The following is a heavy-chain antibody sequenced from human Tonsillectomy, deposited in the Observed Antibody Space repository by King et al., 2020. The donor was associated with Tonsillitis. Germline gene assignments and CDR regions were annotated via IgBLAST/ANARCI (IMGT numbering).Heavy chain of an antibody. V-gene: IGHV3-72*01. CDR1: GFTFSDHY. CDR3: GREAAAGPLDY. J-gene: IGHJ4*02. CDR2: SRNKANNYIT. D-gene: IGHD6-13*01. Sequence: VQLVESGGGLGQPGGSLRLSCAASGFTFSDHYMDWFGQAPGKGLEWVVRSRNKANNYITKYAASVEGRFTISRDDSNNSVYLQMTSLKSEDTAVYYCGREAAAGPLDYWGQGVLVTVSS.